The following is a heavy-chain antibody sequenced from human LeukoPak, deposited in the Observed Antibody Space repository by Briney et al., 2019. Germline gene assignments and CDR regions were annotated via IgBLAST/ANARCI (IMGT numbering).Heavy chain of an antibody. CDR3: ARGVRHYGSGSYYLGVYPNNWFDP. CDR2: IYTSGST. J-gene: IGHJ5*02. V-gene: IGHV4-4*07. D-gene: IGHD3-10*01. CDR1: GGSISSYY. Sequence: SETLSLTCTVSGGSISSYYWSWIRQPAGKGLEWIGRIYTSGSTNYNPSLKSRVTMSVDTSKNQFSLKLSSVTAADTAVYYCARGVRHYGSGSYYLGVYPNNWFDPWGQGTLVTVSS.